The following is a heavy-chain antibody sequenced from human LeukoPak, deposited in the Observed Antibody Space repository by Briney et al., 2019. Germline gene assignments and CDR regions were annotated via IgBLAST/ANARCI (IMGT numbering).Heavy chain of an antibody. J-gene: IGHJ3*01. D-gene: IGHD4-17*01. Sequence: GGSLRLSCAASGFTFSYYAMIWVRQVPGRGLEWVSAITGGGGTFYGDSAKGRFTISRDNSKNTLYLQMNFLRADDTAVYYCAKDPNGDYIGAFDFWGQGIMVTVSS. CDR1: GFTFSYYA. V-gene: IGHV3-23*01. CDR3: AKDPNGDYIGAFDF. CDR2: ITGGGGT.